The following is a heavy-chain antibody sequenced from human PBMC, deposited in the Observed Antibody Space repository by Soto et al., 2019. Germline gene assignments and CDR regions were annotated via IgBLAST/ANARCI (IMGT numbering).Heavy chain of an antibody. CDR2: INSDGSST. CDR1: GFTFSNYW. V-gene: IGHV3-74*01. D-gene: IGHD6-19*01. J-gene: IGHJ3*02. CDR3: ARRGAGFDI. Sequence: EVQLVESGGGLVQHWGSLTLSCAASGFTFSNYWMQWVRQAPGKGLVWVSRINSDGSSTTYADSVKGRFTISRDNAKNTLYLEMNSLRAEDTAVYYCARRGAGFDIWGQGTMVTVSS.